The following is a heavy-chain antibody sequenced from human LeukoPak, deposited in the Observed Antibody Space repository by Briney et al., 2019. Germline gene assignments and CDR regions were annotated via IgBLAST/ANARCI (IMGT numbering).Heavy chain of an antibody. Sequence: GGSLRLSCAASGFTFSSYWMSWVRQAPGKGLEWVANIKQDGSEKYYVDSVKGRFTISRDNAKNSLYLQINSLRAEDTAVYYCARGAPDQWLVSYYFDYWGQGTLVTVSS. J-gene: IGHJ4*02. CDR2: IKQDGSEK. V-gene: IGHV3-7*03. CDR1: GFTFSSYW. D-gene: IGHD6-19*01. CDR3: ARGAPDQWLVSYYFDY.